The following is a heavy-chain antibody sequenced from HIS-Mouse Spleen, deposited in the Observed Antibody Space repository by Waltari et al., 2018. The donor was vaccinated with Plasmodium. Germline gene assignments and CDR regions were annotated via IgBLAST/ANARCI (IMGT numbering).Heavy chain of an antibody. J-gene: IGHJ1*01. V-gene: IGHV1-2*02. CDR3: ARVLGYKAAAGTFVEYFQH. D-gene: IGHD6-13*01. Sequence: QVQLVQSGAEVKKPGASVKVSCKASGYTFTGYYMHWVRQAPGQGLEGMGWINPNRGGTNYAQKFQGRVTMTRDTSISTAYMELSRLRSDDTAVYYCARVLGYKAAAGTFVEYFQHWGQGTLVTVSS. CDR2: INPNRGGT. CDR1: GYTFTGYY.